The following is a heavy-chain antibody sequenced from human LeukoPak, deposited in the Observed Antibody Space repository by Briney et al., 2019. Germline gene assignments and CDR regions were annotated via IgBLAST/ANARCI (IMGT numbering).Heavy chain of an antibody. D-gene: IGHD6-13*01. CDR2: ISGSGGST. J-gene: IGHJ4*02. CDR1: GFTFNYA. V-gene: IGHV3-23*01. Sequence: GGSLRLSCTASGFTFNYAMTWVRQAPGKGLEWVSAISGSGGSTYYADAVKGRFTISRDNSKNTLYLQMNSPRPEDTAVYYCAKRXSXXWYARFDXWGQGTPVTVSS. CDR3: AKRXSXXWYARFDX.